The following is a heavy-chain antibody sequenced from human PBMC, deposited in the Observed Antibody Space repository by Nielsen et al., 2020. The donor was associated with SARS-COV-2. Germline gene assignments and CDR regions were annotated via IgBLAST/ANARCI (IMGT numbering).Heavy chain of an antibody. V-gene: IGHV3-9*01. Sequence: SLKISCAASGFTFDDYAMHWVRQAPGKGLEWVSGISWNSGSIGYADSVKGRFTISRDNAKNSLYLQMNSLRAEDTALYYCAKDMGPIAVAGFDYWGQGTLVTVSS. CDR2: ISWNSGSI. J-gene: IGHJ4*02. D-gene: IGHD6-19*01. CDR3: AKDMGPIAVAGFDY. CDR1: GFTFDDYA.